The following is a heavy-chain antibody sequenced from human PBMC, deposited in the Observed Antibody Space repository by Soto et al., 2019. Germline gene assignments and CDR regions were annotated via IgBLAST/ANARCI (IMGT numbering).Heavy chain of an antibody. CDR3: ARELTGYRYGPGEVY. D-gene: IGHD5-18*01. Sequence: PSETLSLTCTVSGGSISSGDSYWGWIRQPPGKGLEWIGYIDNSGTTYYNPSLKSRITMSIYTSTNQFFLKLSSMTAADTAVYYCARELTGYRYGPGEVYWGHGTPVPVSS. CDR2: IDNSGTT. CDR1: GGSISSGDSY. V-gene: IGHV4-30-4*01. J-gene: IGHJ4*01.